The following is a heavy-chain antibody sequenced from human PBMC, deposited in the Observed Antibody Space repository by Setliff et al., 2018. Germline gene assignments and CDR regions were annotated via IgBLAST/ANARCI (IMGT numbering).Heavy chain of an antibody. D-gene: IGHD4-4*01. V-gene: IGHV4-59*10. Sequence: PSETLSLTCAVYGGSFSGYYWSWIRQPAGKGLEWIGHIYTSGSTNYNPSLKSRVTISVDTSKNQFSLKLSSVTAADTAVYYCARVDYSPINYYYYYMDVWGKGTTVTVSS. CDR2: IYTSGST. CDR3: ARVDYSPINYYYYYMDV. J-gene: IGHJ6*03. CDR1: GGSFSGYY.